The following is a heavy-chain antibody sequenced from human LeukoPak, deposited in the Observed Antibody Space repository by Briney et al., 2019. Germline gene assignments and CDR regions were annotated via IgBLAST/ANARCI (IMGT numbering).Heavy chain of an antibody. Sequence: GGSLRLSCEGSAFIFSGHWMNWVRQTPGKGLEWVAHINPDGRDTYYVDSVKGRFTISRDNAQNSMYLQMNSLRVEDTAVYYCATWGDTTAEYFQRWGQGTLVTVSS. J-gene: IGHJ1*01. D-gene: IGHD2-21*02. V-gene: IGHV3-7*01. CDR1: AFIFSGHW. CDR3: ATWGDTTAEYFQR. CDR2: INPDGRDT.